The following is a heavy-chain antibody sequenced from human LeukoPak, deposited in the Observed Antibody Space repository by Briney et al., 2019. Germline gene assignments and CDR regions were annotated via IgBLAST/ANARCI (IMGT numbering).Heavy chain of an antibody. CDR2: IAYDGSHE. J-gene: IGHJ4*02. CDR3: AQSGAPPPLYFDN. V-gene: IGHV3-30*18. CDR1: GFTFSSYG. D-gene: IGHD3-10*01. Sequence: PGGSLRLSCAGSGFTFSSYGMHWVRQAPGKGLEWVAVIAYDGSHEYYADSVKGRFTISRDNSKNTLFLQMNGLTAEDTAIYYCAQSGAPPPLYFDNWGQGALVTVSS.